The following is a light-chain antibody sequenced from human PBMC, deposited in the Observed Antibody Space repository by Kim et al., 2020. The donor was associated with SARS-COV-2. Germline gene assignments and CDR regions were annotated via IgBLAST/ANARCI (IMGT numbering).Light chain of an antibody. CDR3: QVWDSSSDRLGV. Sequence: PGKRDRITWGGNNIGSKSVHWYQQKPGQAPVLVIYYDSDRPSGIPERFSGSNSGNTATLTISRVEAGDEADYYCQVWDSSSDRLGVFGGGTQLTVL. CDR1: NIGSKS. CDR2: YDS. V-gene: IGLV3-21*04. J-gene: IGLJ7*01.